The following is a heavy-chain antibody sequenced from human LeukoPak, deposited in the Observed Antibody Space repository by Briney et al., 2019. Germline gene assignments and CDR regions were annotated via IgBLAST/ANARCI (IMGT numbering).Heavy chain of an antibody. Sequence: GGSLRLSCAASGFTFSSYAMSWVRQPPGKGLEWVSAISGSGGSTYYADSVKGRFTISRDNSKNTLYLQMNSLRAEDTAVYYCAKIVVVPAAIYLPPDAFDIWGQGTMVTVSS. CDR1: GFTFSSYA. D-gene: IGHD2-2*02. CDR2: ISGSGGST. V-gene: IGHV3-23*01. J-gene: IGHJ3*02. CDR3: AKIVVVPAAIYLPPDAFDI.